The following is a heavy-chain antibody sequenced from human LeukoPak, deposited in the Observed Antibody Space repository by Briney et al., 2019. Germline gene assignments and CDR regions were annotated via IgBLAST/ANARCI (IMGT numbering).Heavy chain of an antibody. CDR1: GFTFTIYW. V-gene: IGHV3-7*01. CDR2: IKQDGSEK. J-gene: IGHJ4*02. D-gene: IGHD6-6*01. CDR3: VRALGSSSADY. Sequence: GGSLRLSYAASGFTFTIYWMSWVRQAPGKGLEWVANIKQDGSEKYYVDSVEGRFTISRDNAKNSLSLQMNSLRGEDTAVYYCVRALGSSSADYWGQGTLVTVSS.